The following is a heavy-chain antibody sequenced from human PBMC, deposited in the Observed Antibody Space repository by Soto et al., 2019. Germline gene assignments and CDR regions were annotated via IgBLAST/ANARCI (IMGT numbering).Heavy chain of an antibody. D-gene: IGHD1-1*01. CDR1: GGSISSGGYY. Sequence: QVQLQESGPGLVKPSQTLSLTCTVSGGSISSGGYYWSWIRQHPGKGLEWIGYIYYSGSTYYKPSLESRVTISVDTSKNQCSLELSSVTAADTAVYYCARDRLRVRRSGMDVWGQGTTVTVSS. J-gene: IGHJ6*02. CDR3: ARDRLRVRRSGMDV. V-gene: IGHV4-31*03. CDR2: IYYSGST.